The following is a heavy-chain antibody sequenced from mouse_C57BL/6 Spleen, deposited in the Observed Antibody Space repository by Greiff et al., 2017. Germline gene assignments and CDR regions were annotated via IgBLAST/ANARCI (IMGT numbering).Heavy chain of an antibody. Sequence: VQLKESGPGLVKPSQSLSLTCSVTGYSITSGYYWNWIRQFPGNKLEWMGYISYDGSNNYNPSLKNRISITRDTPKNQFFLKLNSVTTEDTATYYCARGGIYFDYWGQGTTLTVSS. CDR3: ARGGIYFDY. J-gene: IGHJ2*01. CDR2: ISYDGSN. CDR1: GYSITSGYY. V-gene: IGHV3-6*01.